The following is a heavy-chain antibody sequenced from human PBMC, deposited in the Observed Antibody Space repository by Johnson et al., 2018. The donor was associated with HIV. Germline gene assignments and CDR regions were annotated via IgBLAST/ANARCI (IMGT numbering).Heavy chain of an antibody. D-gene: IGHD6-13*01. V-gene: IGHV3-15*01. CDR3: TTDLFGSSWYRDAFDI. CDR2: IKSKTDGGTT. Sequence: VQLVESGGGLVKPGGSLKLSCATSGFTFTNAWMSWVRQAPGKGLEWVGLIKSKTDGGTTDYAAPVKGRFTISRDDSRTTLYLQMNSLKTEDTAVYYCTTDLFGSSWYRDAFDIWGQGTMVTVSS. J-gene: IGHJ3*02. CDR1: GFTFTNAW.